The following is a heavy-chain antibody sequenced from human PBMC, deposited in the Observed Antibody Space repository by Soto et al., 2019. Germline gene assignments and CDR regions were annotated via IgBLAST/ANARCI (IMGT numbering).Heavy chain of an antibody. CDR3: ATAYNWNYDKRYYFDY. CDR1: GGSISSGGYY. CDR2: IYYSGST. V-gene: IGHV4-31*11. D-gene: IGHD1-7*01. Sequence: TLTLTCALSGGSISSGGYYGSWIRQHPGKGLGWIGYIYYSGSTYYNPSLKSRVTISVDTSKNQFSLKLSSVTAADTAVYYCATAYNWNYDKRYYFDYWGQGTLVTVYS. J-gene: IGHJ4*02.